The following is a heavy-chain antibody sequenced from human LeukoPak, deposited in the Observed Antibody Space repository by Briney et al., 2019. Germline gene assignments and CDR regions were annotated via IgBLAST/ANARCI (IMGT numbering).Heavy chain of an antibody. CDR3: AKVSWANYFDY. J-gene: IGHJ4*02. Sequence: PGGSLRLSCAASGFTFSSYAMSWVRQAPGKGLEWVSTISGSGGNTCHADSVRGRFTISRDNSKNTLYLQMNSLRAEDTAIYYCAKVSWANYFDYWGQGTLVTVSS. CDR2: ISGSGGNT. D-gene: IGHD6-13*01. V-gene: IGHV3-23*01. CDR1: GFTFSSYA.